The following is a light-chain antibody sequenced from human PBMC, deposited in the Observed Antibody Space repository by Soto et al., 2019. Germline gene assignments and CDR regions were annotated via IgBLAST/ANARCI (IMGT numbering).Light chain of an antibody. CDR2: GAS. CDR3: QQYKNWLTWT. V-gene: IGKV3-15*01. J-gene: IGKJ1*01. Sequence: EILMTQSPATMSVSLGERATLSCNPSHSVSSCLAWYQHKPGQAPRLLIYGASTRATGIPARFSGSGSGTEFTLTISSLQSEDLAVYYCQQYKNWLTWTFGQGTKVDIK. CDR1: HSVSSC.